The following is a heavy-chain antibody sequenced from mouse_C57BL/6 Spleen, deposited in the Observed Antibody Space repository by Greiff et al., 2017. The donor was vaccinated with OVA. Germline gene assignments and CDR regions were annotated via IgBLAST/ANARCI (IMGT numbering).Heavy chain of an antibody. CDR3: ARSGDGYSWFAY. CDR2: IYPGDGDT. V-gene: IGHV1-82*01. Sequence: VQLQQSGPELVKPGASVKISCKASGYAFSSSWMNWVKQRPGKGLEWIGRIYPGDGDTNYNGKFKGKATLTADKSSSTAYMQLSSLTSEDSAVYFCARSGDGYSWFAYWGQGTLVTVSA. D-gene: IGHD2-3*01. CDR1: GYAFSSSW. J-gene: IGHJ3*01.